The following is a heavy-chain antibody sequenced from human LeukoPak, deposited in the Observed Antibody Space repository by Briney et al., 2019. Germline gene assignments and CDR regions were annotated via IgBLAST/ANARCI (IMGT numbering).Heavy chain of an antibody. Sequence: ASVKVSCKXSGGTFSSNAISWVRQAPRQGLEWMGGIIPIFGTANYAQKFQGRVTITTDESTSTAYMELSSLRSEDTAVYYCARASMVRGVMAYYFDYWGQGTLVTVSS. D-gene: IGHD3-10*01. CDR3: ARASMVRGVMAYYFDY. V-gene: IGHV1-69*05. CDR1: GGTFSSNA. J-gene: IGHJ4*02. CDR2: IIPIFGTA.